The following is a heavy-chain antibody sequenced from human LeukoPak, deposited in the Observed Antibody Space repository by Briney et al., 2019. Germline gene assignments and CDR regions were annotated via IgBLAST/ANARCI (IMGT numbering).Heavy chain of an antibody. D-gene: IGHD1-26*01. CDR3: ARGSGSFSGGFDY. J-gene: IGHJ4*02. Sequence: GGSLRLSCAASGFTFSSYGMHWVRQTPGKGLEWVAIIWSDGSNKYYADSVKGRFTISSDNSKNTLYLQMNSLRAEDTAVYYCARGSGSFSGGFDYWGQGTLVTVSS. CDR1: GFTFSSYG. CDR2: IWSDGSNK. V-gene: IGHV3-33*01.